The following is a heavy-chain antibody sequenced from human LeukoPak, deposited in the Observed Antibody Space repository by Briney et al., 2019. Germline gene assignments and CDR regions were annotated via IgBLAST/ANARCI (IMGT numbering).Heavy chain of an antibody. J-gene: IGHJ3*02. CDR3: VRYYDGTGYYQSNDAFDI. Sequence: GGSLRLSCAASGFTVSSNEMSWVRQAPGKGLEWVSSISGGSTYYADSRKGRFTISRDNSKNTLHLQMNSLRAEDTAVYYCVRYYDGTGYYQSNDAFDIWGQGTMVTVSS. V-gene: IGHV3-38-3*01. CDR2: ISGGST. CDR1: GFTVSSNE. D-gene: IGHD3-22*01.